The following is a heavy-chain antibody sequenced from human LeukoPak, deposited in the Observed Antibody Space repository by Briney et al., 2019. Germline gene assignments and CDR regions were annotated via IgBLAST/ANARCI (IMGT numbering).Heavy chain of an antibody. J-gene: IGHJ4*02. CDR2: ISSSSSYI. Sequence: PGGSLRLSCAASGFTFSSYNMNWVRQAPGKGLEWVSSISSSSSYIYYADSVKGRFTISRDNAKNSLYLQMNSLRAEDTAVYYCAKDQVVLMVGGYWGQGTLVTVSS. CDR3: AKDQVVLMVGGY. D-gene: IGHD2-8*01. V-gene: IGHV3-21*01. CDR1: GFTFSSYN.